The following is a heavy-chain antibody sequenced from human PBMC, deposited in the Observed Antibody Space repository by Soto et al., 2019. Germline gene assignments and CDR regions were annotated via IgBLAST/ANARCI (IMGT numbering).Heavy chain of an antibody. Sequence: ASVEVSCKASGVTFTSSAVQWVRQARGQRLEWIGWIGVGSGNRHYAQKFQERVTITRDMSTNTAYMELSSLRSEDTAVYYCAALGVNFDHWGQGTLVTVSS. CDR2: IGVGSGNR. CDR1: GVTFTSSA. V-gene: IGHV1-58*01. J-gene: IGHJ4*02. D-gene: IGHD2-8*01. CDR3: AALGVNFDH.